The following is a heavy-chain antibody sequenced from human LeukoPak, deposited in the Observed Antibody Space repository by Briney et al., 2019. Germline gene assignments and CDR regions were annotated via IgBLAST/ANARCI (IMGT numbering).Heavy chain of an antibody. CDR2: ISSSSGYI. CDR1: GFTFSSYS. CDR3: ARGGYYDSSGYY. Sequence: GGSLRLSCAASGFTFSSYSMNWVRQAPGKGLEWVSSISSSSGYIYYADSVKGRFTISRDNAKNSLYLQMNSLRAEDTAVYYCARGGYYDSSGYYWGQGTLVTVSS. J-gene: IGHJ4*02. V-gene: IGHV3-21*01. D-gene: IGHD3-22*01.